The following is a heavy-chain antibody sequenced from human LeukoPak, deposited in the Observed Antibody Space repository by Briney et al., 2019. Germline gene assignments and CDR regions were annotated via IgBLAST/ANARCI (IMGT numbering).Heavy chain of an antibody. CDR1: GFTFSSYS. J-gene: IGHJ5*02. CDR2: ITSTSYI. Sequence: GGSLRLSCAASGFTFSSYSMDWVRQAPGKGPEWVSAITSTSYIYYADSVKGRFTISRDNAKNSLYLQMNSLRAEDTAVYYCASGYGDYDHWGQGTLVTVSS. D-gene: IGHD4-17*01. V-gene: IGHV3-21*01. CDR3: ASGYGDYDH.